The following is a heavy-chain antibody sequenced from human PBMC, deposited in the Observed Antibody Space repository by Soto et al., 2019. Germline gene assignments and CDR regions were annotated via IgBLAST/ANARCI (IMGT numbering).Heavy chain of an antibody. CDR3: AKIPSPFASGWPWY. J-gene: IGHJ4*02. CDR2: VSYDGSNT. V-gene: IGHV3-30*18. Sequence: QAQLVESGGGVVQPGRSLRLSCAASGITFSNYGMQWVRQAPGKGLEWVAGVSYDGSNTHYADSVRGRFTISRDNSEHTLYLQLNSLRPDDTAMYFCAKIPSPFASGWPWYWGQGTLVTVSS. D-gene: IGHD6-25*01. CDR1: GITFSNYG.